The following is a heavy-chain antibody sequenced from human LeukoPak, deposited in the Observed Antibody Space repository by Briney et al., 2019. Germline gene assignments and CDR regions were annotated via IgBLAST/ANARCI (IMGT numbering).Heavy chain of an antibody. V-gene: IGHV3-38-3*01. J-gene: IGHJ3*02. D-gene: IGHD1/OR15-1a*01. CDR3: AKASELEQKAFDI. Sequence: GGSLRLSCAASGFTVSSNEMSWVRQAPGKGLEWVSSISGGSTYYADSRKGRFTISRDNSKNTLYLQMNSLRAEDTAAYYCAKASELEQKAFDIWGQGTMVTVSS. CDR2: ISGGST. CDR1: GFTVSSNE.